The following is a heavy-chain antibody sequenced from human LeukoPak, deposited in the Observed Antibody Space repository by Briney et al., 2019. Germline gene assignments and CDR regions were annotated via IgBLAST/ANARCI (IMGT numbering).Heavy chain of an antibody. CDR2: THYTGET. CDR3: GRNLGSGSDH. D-gene: IGHD3-10*01. J-gene: IGHJ4*02. Sequence: SETLSLTCNVSGDSISGPYWDWIRQSPGRGLEWIGYTHYTGETNYNPSLKSRLTMSVDTSNNQVYLRLSSVTAADTAVYYCGRNLGSGSDHWGQGTLVTVSS. V-gene: IGHV4-59*11. CDR1: GDSISGPY.